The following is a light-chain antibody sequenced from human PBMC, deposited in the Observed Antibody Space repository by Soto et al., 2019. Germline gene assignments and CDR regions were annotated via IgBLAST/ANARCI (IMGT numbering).Light chain of an antibody. V-gene: IGLV2-8*01. CDR2: EVN. Sequence: QSVLTQPPSASGSPGQSVTISCTGTSSDVGDYNYVSWYQQHPGKAPKLMISEVNKRPSGVPDRFSGSKSGNTASLTVSGLQAEDEADYYCSSYAGNNNLVFGTGTQLTVL. CDR3: SSYAGNNNLV. J-gene: IGLJ1*01. CDR1: SSDVGDYNY.